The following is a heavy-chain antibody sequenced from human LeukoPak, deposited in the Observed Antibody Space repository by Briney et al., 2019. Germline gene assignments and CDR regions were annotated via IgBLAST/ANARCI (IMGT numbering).Heavy chain of an antibody. J-gene: IGHJ4*02. D-gene: IGHD3-9*01. CDR2: IDSDGTNR. CDR1: GFTFSRYW. V-gene: IGHV3-74*01. CDR3: AKDMGYDILTGYLVY. Sequence: GGSLRLSCAASGFTFSRYWRHWVRQAPGKGLVWVSRIDSDGTNRDYADSVKGRFTISRDNAKNSLYLQMNSLRAEDMALYYCAKDMGYDILTGYLVYWGQGTLVTVSS.